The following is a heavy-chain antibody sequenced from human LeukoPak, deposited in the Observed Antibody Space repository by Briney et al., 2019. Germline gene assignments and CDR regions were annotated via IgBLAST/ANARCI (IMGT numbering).Heavy chain of an antibody. CDR2: INPKNGGA. D-gene: IGHD3-16*01. Sequence: GASVKVSCKASGYTFTIYGISWVRQAPGQGLEWMGWINPKNGGANYAPRFQGRVTMTRDRSISAVYMELTGLTSDETAAYYCARASFWESPINWFDPWGQGTLVTVSS. CDR3: ARASFWESPINWFDP. CDR1: GYTFTIYG. J-gene: IGHJ5*02. V-gene: IGHV1-2*07.